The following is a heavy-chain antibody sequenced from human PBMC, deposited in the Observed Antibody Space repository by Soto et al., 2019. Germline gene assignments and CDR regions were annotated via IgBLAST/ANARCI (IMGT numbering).Heavy chain of an antibody. J-gene: IGHJ6*02. D-gene: IGHD6-6*01. V-gene: IGHV2-70*01. CDR3: ARMVAAPPRDRYGMDV. Sequence: SGPTLVNPTQTLTLTCTFSGFSLSTSGMCVSWIRQPPGKALEWLALIDWDDDKYYSTSLKTRLTISKDTSKNRVVLTMTNMDPVDTATYYCARMVAAPPRDRYGMDVWGQGTTVTVSS. CDR2: IDWDDDK. CDR1: GFSLSTSGMC.